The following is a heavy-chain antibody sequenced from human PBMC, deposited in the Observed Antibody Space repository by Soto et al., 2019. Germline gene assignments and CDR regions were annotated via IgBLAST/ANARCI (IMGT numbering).Heavy chain of an antibody. CDR1: GDSVSSNSAA. CDR3: ARDLLGSGSTRIDY. D-gene: IGHD6-19*01. J-gene: IGHJ4*02. V-gene: IGHV6-1*01. CDR2: TYYRSEWYS. Sequence: SQTLSLTCVISGDSVSSNSAAWNWIRQSPSRGLEWLGRTYYRSEWYSDYAVSVKSRITINPDTSKNQFSLQLNSVTPEDTAVYYCARDLLGSGSTRIDYWGQATLVTVSS.